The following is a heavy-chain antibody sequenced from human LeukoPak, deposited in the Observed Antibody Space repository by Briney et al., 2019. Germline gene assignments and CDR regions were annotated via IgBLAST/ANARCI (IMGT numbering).Heavy chain of an antibody. CDR1: GGSFSGYY. J-gene: IGHJ5*02. V-gene: IGHV4-34*01. Sequence: PSETLSLTCAVYGGSFSGYYWSWIRQPPGKGLEWIGEINHSGSTNYNPSLKSRVTISVDTSKNQFSLKLSSVTAADTAVYYCARVPRLYYYGSGRRYKWFDPWGQGTLVTVSS. D-gene: IGHD3-10*01. CDR3: ARVPRLYYYGSGRRYKWFDP. CDR2: INHSGST.